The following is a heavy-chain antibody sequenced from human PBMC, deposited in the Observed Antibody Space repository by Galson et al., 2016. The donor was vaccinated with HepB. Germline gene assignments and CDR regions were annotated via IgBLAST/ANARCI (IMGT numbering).Heavy chain of an antibody. D-gene: IGHD6-13*01. CDR3: ARDGAGAMRKQLVYSYYYGMDV. Sequence: SLRLSCAASGFTFSSYWMSWVRQAPGKGLEWVANIKQDGSEKYYVDSVKGRFTISRDNAKNSLFLHMNSLRAEETAVYYCARDGAGAMRKQLVYSYYYGMDVWCQGTTVTVSS. V-gene: IGHV3-7*01. J-gene: IGHJ6*02. CDR2: IKQDGSEK. CDR1: GFTFSSYW.